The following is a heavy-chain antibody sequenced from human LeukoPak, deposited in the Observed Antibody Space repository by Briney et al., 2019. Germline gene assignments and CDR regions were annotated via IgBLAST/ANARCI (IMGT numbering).Heavy chain of an antibody. V-gene: IGHV4-34*01. J-gene: IGHJ4*02. CDR1: GGSFSGYY. CDR3: ARGGWKVIHYDFWRGDDYFDY. D-gene: IGHD3-3*01. Sequence: SETLSLACAVYGGSFSGYYWSWIRQPPGKGLEWIGEINHSGSTNYNPSLKSRVTISVDTSKNQFSLKLSSVTAADTAVYYCARGGWKVIHYDFWRGDDYFDYWGQGTLVTVSS. CDR2: INHSGST.